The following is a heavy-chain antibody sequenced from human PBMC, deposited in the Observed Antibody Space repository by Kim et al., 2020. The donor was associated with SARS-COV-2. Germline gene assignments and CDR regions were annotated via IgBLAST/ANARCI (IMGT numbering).Heavy chain of an antibody. Sequence: GGSLRLSCAASGFTFSSYSMNWVRQAPGKGLEWVSYISSSSSTIYYADSVKGRFTISRDNAKNSLYLQMNSLRDEDTAVYYCARVSDGSGSYRPSGFAYWGQGTLVTVSS. V-gene: IGHV3-48*02. CDR2: ISSSSSTI. D-gene: IGHD3-10*01. CDR3: ARVSDGSGSYRPSGFAY. J-gene: IGHJ4*02. CDR1: GFTFSSYS.